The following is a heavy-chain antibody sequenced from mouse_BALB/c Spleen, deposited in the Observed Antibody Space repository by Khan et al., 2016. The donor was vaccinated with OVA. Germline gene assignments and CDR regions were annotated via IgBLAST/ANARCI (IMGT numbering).Heavy chain of an antibody. J-gene: IGHJ2*01. CDR2: IYPSDSYT. CDR1: GYTFTSYW. V-gene: IGHV1S126*01. Sequence: QVQLQQPGAELVRPGASVKLSCKASGYTFTSYWINWVRQRPGQGPEWIGNIYPSDSYTNPNQKFKDKATLTVDKSSSTAYMQLSSPTSEDSAVFYCTRGDQGNFDYWGQGTTLTVSS. CDR3: TRGDQGNFDY. D-gene: IGHD2-13*01.